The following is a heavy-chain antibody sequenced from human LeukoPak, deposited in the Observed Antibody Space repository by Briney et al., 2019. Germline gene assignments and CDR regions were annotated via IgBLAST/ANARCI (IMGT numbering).Heavy chain of an antibody. CDR3: AKDRRGQYSSSWTAI. V-gene: IGHV3-23*01. Sequence: GGSLRLSSAASGFTFSNYGMHWVRQAPGKGLEWVSAISGSGGSTYYADSVKGRFTISRDNSKNTLYLQMNSLRAEDTAVYYCAKDRRGQYSSSWTAIWGQGTMVTVSS. CDR1: GFTFSNYG. D-gene: IGHD6-13*01. J-gene: IGHJ3*02. CDR2: ISGSGGST.